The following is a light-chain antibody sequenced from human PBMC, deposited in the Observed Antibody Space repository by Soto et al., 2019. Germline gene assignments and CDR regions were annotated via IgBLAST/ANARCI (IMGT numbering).Light chain of an antibody. Sequence: QSALTQPPSASGSPGQSVTISCTGTSSDVGGYNYVSWYQQHPGKAPKLMIYEVSKRPSGVPDRFSGSKSGNTASLTVSGLQDEDEADYYCSSYAGSNNHWVFGGGTKLTVL. CDR2: EVS. CDR3: SSYAGSNNHWV. CDR1: SSDVGGYNY. J-gene: IGLJ3*02. V-gene: IGLV2-8*01.